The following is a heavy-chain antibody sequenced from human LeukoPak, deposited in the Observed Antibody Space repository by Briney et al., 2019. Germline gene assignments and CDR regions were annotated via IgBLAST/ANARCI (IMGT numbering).Heavy chain of an antibody. CDR3: ARHVVAPRGDWFDP. Sequence: SETLSLTCTVSGGSISSSSYYWSWIRQPPGKGLEWIGEINHSGSTNYNPSLKSRVTISVDTSKNQFSLKLSSVTAADTAVYYCARHVVAPRGDWFDPWGQGTLVTVSS. CDR2: INHSGST. D-gene: IGHD2-2*01. J-gene: IGHJ5*02. V-gene: IGHV4-39*01. CDR1: GGSISSSSYY.